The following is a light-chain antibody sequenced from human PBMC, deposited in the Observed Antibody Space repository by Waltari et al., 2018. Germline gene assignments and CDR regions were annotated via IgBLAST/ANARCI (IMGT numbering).Light chain of an antibody. CDR2: NNN. CDR1: CSNIHTLI. CDR3: VVWDGSLSAWV. J-gene: IGLJ3*02. V-gene: IGLV1-44*01. Sequence: QSILTQTPSPSGTPGHSLTISCSRSCSNIHTLIVNWFQQHPGRTPKLLIYNNNQRPSGVPDRFSGSKSGTSASLAISGLQSEDEADYYCVVWDGSLSAWVFGGGTKLTVL.